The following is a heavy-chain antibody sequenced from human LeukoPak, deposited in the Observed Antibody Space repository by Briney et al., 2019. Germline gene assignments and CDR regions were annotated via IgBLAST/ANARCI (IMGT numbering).Heavy chain of an antibody. CDR3: ARRVGSARFDY. Sequence: GESLKISCTGSGYSFTTYWIGWVRQMHGKGLEWMGIIHPTESGTKYTPSFAGQVTISADNSISPAYLQWSSLKASDTAMYFCARRVGSARFDYWGQGTLVTVSS. V-gene: IGHV5-51*01. D-gene: IGHD6-25*01. J-gene: IGHJ4*02. CDR2: IHPTESGT. CDR1: GYSFTTYW.